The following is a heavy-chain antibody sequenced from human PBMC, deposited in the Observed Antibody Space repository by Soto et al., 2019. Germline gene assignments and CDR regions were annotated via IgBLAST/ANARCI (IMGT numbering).Heavy chain of an antibody. Sequence: GGSLRLSCAASGFTFSSYGMHWVRQAPGKGLEWVAVIPYDGSNKYYADSVKGRFTISRDNSKNTLYLQMNSLRAEDTAVYYCAKDRYCSGGSCYRFDYWGQGTLVTVSS. D-gene: IGHD2-15*01. CDR1: GFTFSSYG. J-gene: IGHJ4*02. V-gene: IGHV3-30*18. CDR2: IPYDGSNK. CDR3: AKDRYCSGGSCYRFDY.